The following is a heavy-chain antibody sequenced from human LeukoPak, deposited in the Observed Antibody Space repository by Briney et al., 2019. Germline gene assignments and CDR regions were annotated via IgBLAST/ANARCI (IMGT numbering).Heavy chain of an antibody. CDR2: ISSSSSTI. CDR1: GFTFSTYS. V-gene: IGHV3-21*01. J-gene: IGHJ4*02. D-gene: IGHD2-2*01. Sequence: GGSLRLSCAASGFTFSTYSMNWVRQAPGKGLEWVSSISSSSSTIYYADSVKGRFTISRDNAKNSLYLQMNSLRAEDTAVYYCARDVVPLDYWGQGTLVTVSS. CDR3: ARDVVPLDY.